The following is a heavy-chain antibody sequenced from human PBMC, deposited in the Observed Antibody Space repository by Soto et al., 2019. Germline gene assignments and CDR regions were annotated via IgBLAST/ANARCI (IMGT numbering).Heavy chain of an antibody. CDR1: GYDFSSYP. CDR3: ARRGLPSTIGGAAWAYLDH. D-gene: IGHD1-26*01. V-gene: IGHV1-3*01. J-gene: IGHJ4*02. Sequence: ASVKVSCKASGYDFSSYPINWVRQAPGQRPEWVGWINVANGNTQYSRKVQDRITITRDTSAATVYMLLSSLRSEDTAVYFCARRGLPSTIGGAAWAYLDHWGQGTLVTVSS. CDR2: INVANGNT.